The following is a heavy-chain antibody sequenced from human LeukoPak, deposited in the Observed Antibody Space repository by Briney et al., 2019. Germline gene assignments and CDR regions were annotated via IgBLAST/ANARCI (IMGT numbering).Heavy chain of an antibody. CDR1: GYTFTGYY. CDR3: ARGHGSYLSYYGMDV. V-gene: IGHV1-2*02. J-gene: IGHJ6*02. Sequence: ASVTVSCKASGYTFTGYYMHWVRQAPGQGLEWMGWINPNSGGTNYAQKFQGRVTMTRDTSISTAYMELSRLRSDDTAVYYCARGHGSYLSYYGMDVWGQGTTVTVSS. CDR2: INPNSGGT. D-gene: IGHD1-26*01.